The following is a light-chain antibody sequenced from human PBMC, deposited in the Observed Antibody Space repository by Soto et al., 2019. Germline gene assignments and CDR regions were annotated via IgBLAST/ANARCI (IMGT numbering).Light chain of an antibody. J-gene: IGLJ1*01. CDR1: SGDIGTYNF. V-gene: IGLV2-8*01. Sequence: QSVLTQPPSASGSPGQSVTISCTGTSGDIGTYNFVSWYQQHPGKAPKLMIYEVTKWPSGVPDRFSGSKSGNTASLTISGLQGEDEADYYCSSYAGNNTYVFGTGTKLTVL. CDR3: SSYAGNNTYV. CDR2: EVT.